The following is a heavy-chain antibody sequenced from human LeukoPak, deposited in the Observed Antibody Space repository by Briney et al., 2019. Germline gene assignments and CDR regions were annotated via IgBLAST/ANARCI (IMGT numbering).Heavy chain of an antibody. CDR3: ANFPQTTVTGGGFDY. CDR2: ISSDGSIT. Sequence: PGGSLRLSCAASGFTFSTDWMHWVRQAPGKGLVWVSRISSDGSITSYADSVKGRFTISRDNAKDTLYLQMNSLRAEDTAVYYCANFPQTTVTGGGFDYWGQGTLVTVSS. J-gene: IGHJ4*02. V-gene: IGHV3-74*01. D-gene: IGHD4-17*01. CDR1: GFTFSTDW.